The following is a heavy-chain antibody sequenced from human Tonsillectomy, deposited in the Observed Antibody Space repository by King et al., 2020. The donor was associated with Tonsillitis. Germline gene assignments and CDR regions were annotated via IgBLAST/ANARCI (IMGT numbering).Heavy chain of an antibody. D-gene: IGHD4-17*01. Sequence: VQLVESGGGLVQPGGSLRLSCAASGFTFSSYAMRWVRQAPGKGLEWVSGISGSGGSTNYADPVKGRFTIPRDNSKNTLYLQMNSLRAEDTAVFYCAKDLSYGDYEYYFDYWGQGTLVTVSS. CDR2: ISGSGGST. J-gene: IGHJ4*02. CDR3: AKDLSYGDYEYYFDY. CDR1: GFTFSSYA. V-gene: IGHV3-23*04.